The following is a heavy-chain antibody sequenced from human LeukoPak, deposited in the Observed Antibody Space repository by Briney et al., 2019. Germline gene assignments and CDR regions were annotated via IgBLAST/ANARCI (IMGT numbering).Heavy chain of an antibody. CDR2: IGTAGDT. CDR3: ARATLYCSSTSCLPDY. D-gene: IGHD2-2*01. J-gene: IGHJ4*02. CDR1: GFTFSSYD. Sequence: GGSLRLSCAASGFTFSSYDMHWVRQATGKGLEWVSAIGTAGDTYYPGSVKGRFTISRENAKNSLYLQMNSLRAGDTAVYYCARATLYCSSTSCLPDYWGQGTPVTVSS. V-gene: IGHV3-13*01.